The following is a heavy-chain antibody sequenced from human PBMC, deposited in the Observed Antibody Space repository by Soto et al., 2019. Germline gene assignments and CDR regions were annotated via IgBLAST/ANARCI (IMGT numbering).Heavy chain of an antibody. J-gene: IGHJ6*03. CDR3: ARGPYCSSTSCYYYYYYMDV. CDR1: GGSFSGYY. D-gene: IGHD2-2*01. CDR2: INHSGST. V-gene: IGHV4-34*01. Sequence: SETLSLTCAVYGGSFSGYYWSWIRQPPGKGLEWIGEINHSGSTNYNPSLKSRVTISVDTSKNQFSLKLSSVTAADTAGYYCARGPYCSSTSCYYYYYYMDVWGKGTTVTVSS.